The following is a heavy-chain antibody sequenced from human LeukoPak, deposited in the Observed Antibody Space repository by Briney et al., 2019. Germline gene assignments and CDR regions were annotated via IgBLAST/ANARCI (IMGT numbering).Heavy chain of an antibody. CDR2: SGTTGGT. CDR3: AKGGYSSSWSGSFDY. V-gene: IGHV3-23*01. D-gene: IGHD6-13*01. Sequence: GGSLRLSCAASGFTFSSYAMSWVRQAPGKGLEWVPTSGTTGGTYYADSVKGRFTISRDNSKNTVSLQMNSLRAEDTALYYCAKGGYSSSWSGSFDYWGQGTLVTVSS. CDR1: GFTFSSYA. J-gene: IGHJ4*02.